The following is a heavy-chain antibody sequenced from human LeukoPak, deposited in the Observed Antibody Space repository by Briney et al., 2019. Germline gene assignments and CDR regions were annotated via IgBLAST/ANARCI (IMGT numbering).Heavy chain of an antibody. J-gene: IGHJ4*02. CDR2: VRGSGSDK. V-gene: IGHV3-23*01. CDR1: GVSPTTYG. D-gene: IGHD5-12*01. CDR3: AKISRLKSAYDSPFVR. Sequence: GGSLRLSRAASGVSPTTYGMSWIPQAPGEGLEWVSAVRGSGSDKYYADSVKGRFTTSRDNSETTLSLQMNRLGAGDPWRNSRAKISRLKSAYDSPFVRWGEGTLVTVSS.